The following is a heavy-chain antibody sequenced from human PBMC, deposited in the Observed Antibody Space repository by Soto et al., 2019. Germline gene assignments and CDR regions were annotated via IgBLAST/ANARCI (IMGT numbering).Heavy chain of an antibody. CDR3: ARDHSSSSVSYYCMDV. Sequence: PSETLSLTCTVSGGSISSGGYYWSWIRQHPGKGLEWIGYIYYSGSTYYNPSLKSRVTISVDTSKNQFSLKLSSVTAANTAVYYCARDHSSSSVSYYCMDVWGQGTTVTVSS. J-gene: IGHJ6*02. D-gene: IGHD6-6*01. CDR2: IYYSGST. CDR1: GGSISSGGYY. V-gene: IGHV4-31*03.